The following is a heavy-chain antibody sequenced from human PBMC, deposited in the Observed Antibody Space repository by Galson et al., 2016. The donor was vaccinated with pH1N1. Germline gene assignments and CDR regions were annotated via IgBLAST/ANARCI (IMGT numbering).Heavy chain of an antibody. V-gene: IGHV3-7*01. CDR3: ARAIAAAGSY. J-gene: IGHJ4*02. CDR1: GFTFTSYW. CDR2: IKQDGSEK. Sequence: SLRLSCAASGFTFTSYWMSWVRQAPGKGLEWVANIKQDGSEKYYVDSVKGRLTISRDNAKNSLYLQMNSLNAEETAVYYCARAIAAAGSYWGQGTLVTVSS. D-gene: IGHD6-13*01.